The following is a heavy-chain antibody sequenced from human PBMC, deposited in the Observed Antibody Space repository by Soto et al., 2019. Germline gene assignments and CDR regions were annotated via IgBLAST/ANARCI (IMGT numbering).Heavy chain of an antibody. CDR3: AKVPLGFVSGYFSDY. D-gene: IGHD5-12*01. CDR1: GFTFSSYA. CDR2: ISGSGGST. V-gene: IGHV3-23*01. Sequence: PWWSLRLSCSASGFTFSSYAMSWFRQAPGKGLEWVSAISGSGGSTYYADSVKGRFTISRDNSKNTLYLQMNSLRAEDTAVYYCAKVPLGFVSGYFSDYWGQGTLVTVSS. J-gene: IGHJ4*02.